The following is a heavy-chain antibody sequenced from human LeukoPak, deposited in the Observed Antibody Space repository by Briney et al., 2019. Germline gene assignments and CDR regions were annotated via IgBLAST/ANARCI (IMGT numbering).Heavy chain of an antibody. CDR3: ARGSTPGSSLGAFDI. CDR2: ISYDGSNK. Sequence: GGSLRLSCAASGFTFSSYAMHWVRQAPGKGLEWVAVISYDGSNKYYADSVKGRFTISRDNSKNTLYLQMNSLRAEDTAVYYCARGSTPGSSLGAFDIWGQGTMVTVS. CDR1: GFTFSSYA. D-gene: IGHD3-10*01. V-gene: IGHV3-30-3*01. J-gene: IGHJ3*02.